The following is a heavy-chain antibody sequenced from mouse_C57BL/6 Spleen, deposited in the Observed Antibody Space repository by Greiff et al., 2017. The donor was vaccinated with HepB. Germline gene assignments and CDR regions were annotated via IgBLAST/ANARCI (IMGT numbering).Heavy chain of an antibody. CDR1: GYTFTDYE. J-gene: IGHJ1*03. D-gene: IGHD3-1*01. CDR2: IDPETGGT. Sequence: VPLQQSGAELVRPGASVTLSCKASGYTFTDYELHWVKQTPVHGLEWIGAIDPETGGTAYNQKFKGKAILTADKSSSTAYMELRSLTSEDSAVYYLQLRYFDVWGTGTTVTVSS. V-gene: IGHV1-15*01. CDR3: QLRYFDV.